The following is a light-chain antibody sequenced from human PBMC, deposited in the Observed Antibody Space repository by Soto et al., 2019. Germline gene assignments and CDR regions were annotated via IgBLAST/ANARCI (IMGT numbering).Light chain of an antibody. CDR1: QSISSW. J-gene: IGKJ1*01. CDR2: KAS. V-gene: IGKV1-5*03. CDR3: QQYNSYSRT. Sequence: DIQMTQSPYTLSASAADRVTITCRASQSISSWLAWYQQKPGKAPKLLIYKASSLESGVPSRFSGSGSGTEFTLTISSLQPDDFAAYYRQQYNSYSRTIGQGTKVEIK.